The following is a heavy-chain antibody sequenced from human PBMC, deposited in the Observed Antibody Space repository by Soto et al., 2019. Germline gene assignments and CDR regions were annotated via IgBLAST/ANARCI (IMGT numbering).Heavy chain of an antibody. J-gene: IGHJ2*01. CDR2: ICGPGGTT. CDR1: GFRFNNFA. V-gene: IGHV3-23*01. Sequence: EMQLLESGGGLVQPGGSLGLSGAASGFRFNNFALTWVRQPPDNRLEWVYSICGPGGTTYYIDSVRGRFIMSRDNSKNTLFLQMDSLRVGDTAIYYCARATEISCCGPVCYPLDLWGRGTRVTVSS. CDR3: ARATEISCCGPVCYPLDL. D-gene: IGHD2-15*01.